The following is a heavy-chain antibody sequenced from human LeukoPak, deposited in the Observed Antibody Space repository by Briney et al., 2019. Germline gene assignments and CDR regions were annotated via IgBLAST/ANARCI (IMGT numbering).Heavy chain of an antibody. CDR3: ASNTGTVFDN. D-gene: IGHD1-1*01. Sequence: SETLSLTCTVSGYSISSGYYWGWIRQPPGKGLEWIGSIYHSGRTFYNPSLKSRVTISVGTSKNQFSLKLTSVTAADTAVYCCASNTGTVFDNWGQGALVTVSS. V-gene: IGHV4-38-2*02. J-gene: IGHJ4*02. CDR2: IYHSGRT. CDR1: GYSISSGYY.